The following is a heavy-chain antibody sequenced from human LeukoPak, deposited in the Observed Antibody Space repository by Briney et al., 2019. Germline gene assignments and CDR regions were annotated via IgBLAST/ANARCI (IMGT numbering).Heavy chain of an antibody. Sequence: ASVKVSCKASGYTFTSYGISWVRQAPGQGLEWMGWISAYNGNTNYAQKLQGRVTMTTDTSTSTAYMELRSLRSDDTAVYYCARDISGGCSGGSCYPNYYYYYGMDVWGQGTTVTVSS. J-gene: IGHJ6*02. CDR2: ISAYNGNT. CDR1: GYTFTSYG. V-gene: IGHV1-18*01. CDR3: ARDISGGCSGGSCYPNYYYYYGMDV. D-gene: IGHD2-15*01.